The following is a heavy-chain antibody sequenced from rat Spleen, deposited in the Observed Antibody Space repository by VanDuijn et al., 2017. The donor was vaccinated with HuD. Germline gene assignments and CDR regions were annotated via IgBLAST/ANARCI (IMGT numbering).Heavy chain of an antibody. V-gene: IGHV5-46*01. D-gene: IGHD4-3*01. CDR2: ISTSGDST. Sequence: EVQLVESGGGLVQPGRSMKLSCAASGFTFSSFPMAWVRQAPTKGLEWVATISTSGDSTYYPDSVMGRFTISRDNAKSTLYLQMNSLRSEDTATYYCTRENSGSGFDNWGQGVMVTVSS. J-gene: IGHJ2*01. CDR3: TRENSGSGFDN. CDR1: GFTFSSFP.